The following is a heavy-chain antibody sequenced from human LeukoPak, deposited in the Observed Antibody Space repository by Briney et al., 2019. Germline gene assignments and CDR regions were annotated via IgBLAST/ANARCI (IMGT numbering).Heavy chain of an antibody. CDR2: IYYSGST. V-gene: IGHV4-39*01. Sequence: SETLSLTCTVSGGSISSSSYYWGWIRQPPGKGLEWIGSIYYSGSTYYNPSLKSRVTISVDTSKNQFSLKLSSVTAADTAVYYCARLVSSHSYYFDYWGQGTLVTVS. CDR1: GGSISSSSYY. CDR3: ARLVSSHSYYFDY. J-gene: IGHJ4*02. D-gene: IGHD6-19*01.